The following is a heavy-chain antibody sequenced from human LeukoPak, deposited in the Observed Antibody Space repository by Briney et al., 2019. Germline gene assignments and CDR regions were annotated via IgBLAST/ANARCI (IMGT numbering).Heavy chain of an antibody. CDR2: IYNVGST. CDR3: AREIAMTISA. Sequence: GGSLRLSCAASGFTVSNNYMSWVRQAPGQGLEWVSVIYNVGSTYYADSVKGRFTISRDNSKNTLYLQMNSLRAEDTAVYYCAREIAMTISAWGQGTMVTVSS. V-gene: IGHV3-53*01. CDR1: GFTVSNNY. J-gene: IGHJ3*01. D-gene: IGHD2-21*01.